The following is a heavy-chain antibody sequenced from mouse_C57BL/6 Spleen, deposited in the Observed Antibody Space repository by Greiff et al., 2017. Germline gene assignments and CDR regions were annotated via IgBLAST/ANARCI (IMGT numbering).Heavy chain of an antibody. CDR2: INPNYGTT. CDR1: GYSFTDYN. J-gene: IGHJ4*01. CDR3: ARGDYCGSSYGYYAMDY. V-gene: IGHV1-39*01. Sequence: EVKLQESGPELVTPGASVKISCKASGYSFTDYNMNWVKQSNGKSLEWIGVINPNYGTTSYNQKFKGKATLTVDQSSSTAYMQLNSLTSADSAVYYCARGDYCGSSYGYYAMDYWVQGTSGTVSS. D-gene: IGHD1-1*01.